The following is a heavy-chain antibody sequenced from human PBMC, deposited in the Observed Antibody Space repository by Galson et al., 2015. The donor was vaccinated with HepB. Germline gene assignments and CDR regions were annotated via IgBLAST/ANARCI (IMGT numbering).Heavy chain of an antibody. D-gene: IGHD2-2*01. Sequence: SVKVSCKASGGTFSSYAISWVRQAPGQGLEWMGGIIPIFGTANYAQKFQGRVTITADESTSTAYMELSSLRSEDTAVYYCARDRWNCSSTSCYYYYGMDVWGQGTTVTVSS. CDR3: ARDRWNCSSTSCYYYYGMDV. CDR2: IIPIFGTA. CDR1: GGTFSSYA. J-gene: IGHJ6*02. V-gene: IGHV1-69*13.